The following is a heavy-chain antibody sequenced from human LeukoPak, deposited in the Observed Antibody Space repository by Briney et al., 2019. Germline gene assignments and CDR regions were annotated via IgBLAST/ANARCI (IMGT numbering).Heavy chain of an antibody. CDR2: ISSNGGST. Sequence: GGSLRLSCSASGFTFSSYAMHWVRQAPGKGLEYVSAISSNGGSTYYADSVKGRFTISRDNSKNTLYLQMSSLRAEDTAVYYRVKDRQRGYSYGFFDYWGQGTLVTVSS. J-gene: IGHJ4*02. CDR3: VKDRQRGYSYGFFDY. V-gene: IGHV3-64D*06. D-gene: IGHD5-18*01. CDR1: GFTFSSYA.